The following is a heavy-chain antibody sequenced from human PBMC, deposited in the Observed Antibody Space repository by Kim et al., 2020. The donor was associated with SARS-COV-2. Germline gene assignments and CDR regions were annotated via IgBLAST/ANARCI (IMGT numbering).Heavy chain of an antibody. Sequence: SETLSLTCTVSGGSISSSSYYWGWIRQPPGKGLEWIGSIYYSGSTYYNPSLKSRVTISVDTSKNQFSLKLSSVTAADTAVYYCARWGSGTHYGMDVWGQGTTVTVSS. CDR1: GGSISSSSYY. V-gene: IGHV4-39*01. CDR3: ARWGSGTHYGMDV. CDR2: IYYSGST. J-gene: IGHJ6*02. D-gene: IGHD3-10*01.